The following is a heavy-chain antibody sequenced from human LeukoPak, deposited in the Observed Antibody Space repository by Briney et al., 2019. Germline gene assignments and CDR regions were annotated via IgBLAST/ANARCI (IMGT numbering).Heavy chain of an antibody. J-gene: IGHJ5*02. Sequence: PGGSLRLSCAASGFTFSSYAMRWVRQAPGKGLDWVALIWDDGNNKYYADSVKGRFTISRDNSKNTLYLQMNSLRAEDTAVYYCARDNGEWRLNWFDHWGQGTLVTVSS. CDR3: ARDNGEWRLNWFDH. D-gene: IGHD2-8*01. CDR2: IWDDGNNK. V-gene: IGHV3-33*08. CDR1: GFTFSSYA.